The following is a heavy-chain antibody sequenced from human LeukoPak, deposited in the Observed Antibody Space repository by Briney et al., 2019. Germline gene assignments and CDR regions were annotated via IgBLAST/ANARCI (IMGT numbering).Heavy chain of an antibody. Sequence: GGSLRPSCAASGFTFRTYTMHWVRQAPGKGLEWVSSISSSSSYIYYADSLKGRFTISRDNAKNSLFLQMNSLRAEDTAVYYCAREALSSVDYWGQGTLVTVSS. CDR3: AREALSSVDY. CDR1: GFTFRTYT. J-gene: IGHJ4*02. V-gene: IGHV3-21*01. D-gene: IGHD2-8*01. CDR2: ISSSSSYI.